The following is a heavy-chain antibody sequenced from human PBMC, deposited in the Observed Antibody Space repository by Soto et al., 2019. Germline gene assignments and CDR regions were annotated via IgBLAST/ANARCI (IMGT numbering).Heavy chain of an antibody. CDR3: ATERLERYNWFDP. Sequence: ASETLSLTCAVSGGSISSSNWWSWVRQPPGKGLEWIGEIYHSGSTNYNPSLKSRVTISVDTSKNQFSLKLSSVTAADTAVYYCATERLERYNWFDPWGQGTLVTVSS. CDR1: GGSISSSNW. V-gene: IGHV4-4*02. J-gene: IGHJ5*02. D-gene: IGHD3-3*01. CDR2: IYHSGST.